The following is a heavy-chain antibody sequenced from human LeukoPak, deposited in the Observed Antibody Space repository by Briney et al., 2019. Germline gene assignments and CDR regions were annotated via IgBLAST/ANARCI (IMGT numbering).Heavy chain of an antibody. CDR1: GYTFTSYG. J-gene: IGHJ6*03. CDR3: ARGPPARYYYYYMDV. V-gene: IGHV1-18*01. Sequence: ASVKVSCKASGYTFTSYGISWVRQAPGQGLEWMGWISAYNGNTNYAQKLQGRVTMTTDTSTSTAYMELSSLRSEDTAVYYCARGPPARYYYYYMDVWGKGTTVTVSS. CDR2: ISAYNGNT.